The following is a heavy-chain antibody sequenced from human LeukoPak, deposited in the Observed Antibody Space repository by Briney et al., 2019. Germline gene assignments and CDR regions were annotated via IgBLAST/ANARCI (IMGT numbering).Heavy chain of an antibody. CDR3: ARDPWEWLRGERGYFDY. J-gene: IGHJ4*02. D-gene: IGHD5-12*01. CDR2: IYTSGST. Sequence: PSETLSLTCTVSGGSISSYYWSWIRQPAGKGLEWIGRIYTSGSTNYNPSLKSRVTMSVDTSKNQFSLKLSSVTAADTAVYYCARDPWEWLRGERGYFDYWGQGTLVTVSS. V-gene: IGHV4-4*07. CDR1: GGSISSYY.